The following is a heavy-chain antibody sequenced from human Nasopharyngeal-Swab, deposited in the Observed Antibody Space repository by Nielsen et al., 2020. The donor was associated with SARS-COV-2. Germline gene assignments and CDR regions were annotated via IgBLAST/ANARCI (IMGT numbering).Heavy chain of an antibody. CDR1: SGSISSGGYY. V-gene: IGHV4-31*03. J-gene: IGHJ2*01. CDR3: ARLIVATSWYFDL. D-gene: IGHD5-12*01. CDR2: IYYSEST. Sequence: SETMSLTCTVSSGSISSGGYYWSRIRQHPGKGLEWIGYIYYSESTYYNPSLKSRVTLSVDTSKNQFSLKLSSVTAADTAVYYCARLIVATSWYFDLWGRGTLFTVSS.